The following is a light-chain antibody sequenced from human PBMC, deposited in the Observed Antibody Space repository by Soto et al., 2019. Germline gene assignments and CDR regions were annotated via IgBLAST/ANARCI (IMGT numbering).Light chain of an antibody. CDR2: DAS. CDR1: QSVSSY. V-gene: IGKV3-11*01. CDR3: QQRSNWLI. Sequence: EIVLTQSPATLSLSPGERATLSCRASQSVSSYLAWYQQKPGQAPRLLIYDASNRATGIPARFSGSGSGTDFTVTISSLEPQDFAVYYCQQRSNWLIFGGGTKVEIK. J-gene: IGKJ4*01.